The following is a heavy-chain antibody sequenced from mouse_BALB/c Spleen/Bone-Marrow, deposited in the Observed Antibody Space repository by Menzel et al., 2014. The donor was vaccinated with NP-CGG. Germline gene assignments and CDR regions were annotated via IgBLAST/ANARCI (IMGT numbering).Heavy chain of an antibody. V-gene: IGHV2-6-5*01. CDR1: GFSLTDYG. D-gene: IGHD2-1*01. CDR3: AKHGGNYEFAY. Sequence: QVQLKQSGPGLVAPSQSLSITCTVSGFSLTDYGVSWIRQPPGKGLEWLGVIWGGGGTYYNSGLKSRLGISKDISKSQVFLKMNSQQTDVTAIYYCAKHGGNYEFAYWGQGTLVTVSA. J-gene: IGHJ3*01. CDR2: IWGGGGT.